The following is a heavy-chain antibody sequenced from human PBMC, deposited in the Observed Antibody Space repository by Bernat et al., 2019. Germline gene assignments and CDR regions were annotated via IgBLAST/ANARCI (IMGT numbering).Heavy chain of an antibody. D-gene: IGHD3-3*01. V-gene: IGHV4-31*03. Sequence: GAGRGLVRPAQTLSLTCTVSGGSISSGGYYWSWIRQHPGKGLEWIGCIYYSGSTYYNPSLKSRVTISVDTSKNQFSLKLSSVTAADTAVYYCARDGGYDFWSGWYMDVGGKGTTVTFSS. J-gene: IGHJ6*03. CDR2: IYYSGST. CDR1: GGSISSGGYY. CDR3: ARDGGYDFWSGWYMDV.